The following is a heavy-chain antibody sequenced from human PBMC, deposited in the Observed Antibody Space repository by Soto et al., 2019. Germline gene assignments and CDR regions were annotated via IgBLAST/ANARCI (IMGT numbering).Heavy chain of an antibody. V-gene: IGHV3-23*01. Sequence: EVQLLESGGGLVQPGGSLRLSCAASGFTFSSYAMSWVRQAPGKGLEWVSAISGSGGSTYYADSVKGRFTISRDNSRNKLYLQMNSMRAEDTAVYYCANRHCGGGCYSVEGEGDYYYDGMDVWGQGPTVTFSS. CDR3: ANRHCGGGCYSVEGEGDYYYDGMDV. CDR2: ISGSGGST. J-gene: IGHJ6*02. CDR1: GFTFSSYA. D-gene: IGHD2-21*02.